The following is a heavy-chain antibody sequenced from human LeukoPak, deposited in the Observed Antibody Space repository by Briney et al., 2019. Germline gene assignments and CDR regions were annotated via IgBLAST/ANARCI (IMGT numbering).Heavy chain of an antibody. J-gene: IGHJ5*02. Sequence: PSETLSLTCTASGGSTSSYYWSWIRQPPGKGLEWIGYIYYSGSTNYNPSLKSRVTISVDTSKNQFSLKLSSVTAADTAVYYCAREGYYGDYPWFDPWGQGTLVTVSS. CDR3: AREGYYGDYPWFDP. CDR2: IYYSGST. V-gene: IGHV4-59*01. CDR1: GGSTSSYY. D-gene: IGHD4-17*01.